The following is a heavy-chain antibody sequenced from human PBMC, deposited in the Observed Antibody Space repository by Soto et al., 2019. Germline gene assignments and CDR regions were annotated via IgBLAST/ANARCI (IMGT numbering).Heavy chain of an antibody. J-gene: IGHJ4*02. CDR1: GYTFTSYG. Sequence: EASVKVSCKASGYTFTSYGISWVRQAPGQGLEWMGWISGHNGNTKYAQKLQGRITMTTDTSTSTAYMELRSLRSDDTAVYYCARDAAVGLFDYWGQGTLVTVSS. V-gene: IGHV1-18*01. CDR2: ISGHNGNT. D-gene: IGHD1-26*01. CDR3: ARDAAVGLFDY.